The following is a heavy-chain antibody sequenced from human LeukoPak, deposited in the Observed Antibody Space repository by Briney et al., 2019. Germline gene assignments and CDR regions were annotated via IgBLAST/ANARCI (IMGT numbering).Heavy chain of an antibody. Sequence: MSGGSLRLSCAASGFTFSSAWMSWVRQAPGKGLEWDGRVKSKTDGGATDYAAPVKGRFTISRDDSKNTLYLQMNSLKTEDTAVYYCATELGSRNFWGQGTLVTVSS. CDR2: VKSKTDGGAT. D-gene: IGHD1-26*01. CDR3: ATELGSRNF. J-gene: IGHJ4*02. CDR1: GFTFSSAW. V-gene: IGHV3-15*01.